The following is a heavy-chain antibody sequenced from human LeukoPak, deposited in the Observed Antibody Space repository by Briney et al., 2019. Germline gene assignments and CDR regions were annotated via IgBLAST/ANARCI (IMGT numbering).Heavy chain of an antibody. Sequence: GGSLRLSCAASGFTFSSYAMHWVRQAPGKGLEWVAVISYDGSNKYCADSVKGRFTISRDNSKNTLYLQMNSLRAEDTAVYYCARIISFSGSEDYWGQGTLVTVSS. J-gene: IGHJ4*02. V-gene: IGHV3-30-3*01. CDR3: ARIISFSGSEDY. D-gene: IGHD3-10*01. CDR1: GFTFSSYA. CDR2: ISYDGSNK.